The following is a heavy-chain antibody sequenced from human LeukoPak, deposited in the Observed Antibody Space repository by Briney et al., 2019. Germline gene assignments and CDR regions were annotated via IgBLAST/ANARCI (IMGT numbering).Heavy chain of an antibody. CDR1: GYTFTGYY. Sequence: ASVKVSCKTSGYTFTGYYIQWVRQAPGQGLEWMGYINPTSGGTNYAQEFQGRVTMTRDTSISTAYMELSRLTSDDTAVYYCAREALVVPAAKGYGMDVWGQGTTVTVSS. CDR2: INPTSGGT. V-gene: IGHV1-2*02. J-gene: IGHJ6*02. D-gene: IGHD2-2*01. CDR3: AREALVVPAAKGYGMDV.